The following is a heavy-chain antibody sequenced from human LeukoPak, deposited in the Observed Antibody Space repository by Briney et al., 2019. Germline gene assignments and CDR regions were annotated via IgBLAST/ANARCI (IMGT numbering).Heavy chain of an antibody. J-gene: IGHJ6*03. CDR3: ARVADNYYYMDV. V-gene: IGHV1-2*02. CDR2: INPNSGGT. D-gene: IGHD6-13*01. Sequence: GASVKVSCKASGYTFTGYYMHWVRQAPGQGLEWMGWINPNSGGTNYAQKLQGRVTMTTDTSTSTAYMEPRSLRSDDTAVYYCARVADNYYYMDVWGKGTTVTVSS. CDR1: GYTFTGYY.